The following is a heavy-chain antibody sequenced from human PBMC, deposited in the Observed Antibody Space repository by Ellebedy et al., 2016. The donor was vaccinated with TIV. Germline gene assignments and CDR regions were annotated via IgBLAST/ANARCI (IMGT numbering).Heavy chain of an antibody. J-gene: IGHJ4*02. CDR2: ISGSGGST. CDR3: AKTLGY. CDR1: GFTFSSYA. Sequence: GESLKISXVASGFTFSSYAMSWVRQAPGKGLEWVSAISGSGGSTYYADSVKGRFTISRDNSTNTLYLQMNSLRAEDTAVYYCAKTLGYWGQGTLVTVSS. V-gene: IGHV3-23*01.